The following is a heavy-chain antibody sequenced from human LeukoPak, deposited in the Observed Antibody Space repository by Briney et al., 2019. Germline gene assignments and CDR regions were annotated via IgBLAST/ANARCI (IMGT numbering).Heavy chain of an antibody. Sequence: ASVKVSCKASGYTFTSYYMHWVRQAPGQGLEWMGWINPNSGGTNYAQKFQGWVTMTRDTSISTAYMELSSLRSEDTAVYYCASSSSGWIDFDYWGQGTLVTVSS. J-gene: IGHJ4*02. CDR2: INPNSGGT. CDR3: ASSSSGWIDFDY. D-gene: IGHD6-19*01. V-gene: IGHV1-2*04. CDR1: GYTFTSYY.